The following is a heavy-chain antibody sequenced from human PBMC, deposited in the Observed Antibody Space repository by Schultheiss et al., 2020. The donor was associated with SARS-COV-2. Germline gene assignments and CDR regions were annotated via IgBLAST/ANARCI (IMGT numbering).Heavy chain of an antibody. D-gene: IGHD3-3*01. J-gene: IGHJ6*03. V-gene: IGHV3-66*02. Sequence: GGSLRLSCAASGFTVSSNYMSWVRQAPGKGLEWVSVIYSGGSTYYADSVKGRFTISRDNSKNTLYLQMNSLRAEDTAVYYCARDRGGSGGVYDFWSGYVYYYYYMDVWGKGTTVTVSS. CDR1: GFTVSSNY. CDR3: ARDRGGSGGVYDFWSGYVYYYYYMDV. CDR2: IYSGGST.